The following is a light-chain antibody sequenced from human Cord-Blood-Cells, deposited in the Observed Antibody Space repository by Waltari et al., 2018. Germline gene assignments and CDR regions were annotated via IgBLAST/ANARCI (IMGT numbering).Light chain of an antibody. CDR1: SSDVGSYNL. V-gene: IGLV2-23*01. CDR2: EGS. CDR3: CSYAGSSTYVV. Sequence: QSALTQPASVSGSPGQSITISCTGTSSDVGSYNLVSWYPQPPGKAPKLMIYEGSKRPSGVSNRFSGSKSGNTASLTISGLQAEDEADYYCCSYAGSSTYVVFGGGTKLTVL. J-gene: IGLJ2*01.